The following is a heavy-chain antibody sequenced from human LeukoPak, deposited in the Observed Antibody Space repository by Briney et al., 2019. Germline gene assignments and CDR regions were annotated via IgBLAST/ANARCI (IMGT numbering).Heavy chain of an antibody. D-gene: IGHD3-16*02. CDR1: GGSISSSSYY. Sequence: PSETLSLTCTVSGGSISSSSYYWGWIRQPPGKGLEWIGSIYHSGSTYYNPSLKSRVTISVDTSKNQFSLKLGSVTAADTAVYYCARVGVMITFGGVIVPNWFDPWGQGTLVTVSS. V-gene: IGHV4-39*07. CDR2: IYHSGST. J-gene: IGHJ5*02. CDR3: ARVGVMITFGGVIVPNWFDP.